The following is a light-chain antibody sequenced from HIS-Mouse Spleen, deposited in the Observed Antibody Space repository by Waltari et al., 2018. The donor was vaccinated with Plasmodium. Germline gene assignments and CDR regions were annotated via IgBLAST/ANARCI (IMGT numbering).Light chain of an antibody. CDR3: SSYTSSSTLPYV. V-gene: IGLV2-14*03. CDR1: SSDVRGYNY. J-gene: IGLJ1*01. Sequence: QSALTQPASVSGSPGQSITISCTGTSSDVRGYNYVSWYQQHPGKAPNLMIYDVSNRPSGVSNRFSGSKSGNTASLTISGLQAEDEADYYCSSYTSSSTLPYVFGTGTKVTVL. CDR2: DVS.